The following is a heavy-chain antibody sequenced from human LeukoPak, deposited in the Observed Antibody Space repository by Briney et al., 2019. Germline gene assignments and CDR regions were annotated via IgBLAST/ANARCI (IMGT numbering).Heavy chain of an antibody. CDR2: IQTTGST. J-gene: IGHJ4*02. V-gene: IGHV4-4*07. CDR3: AGQPRMASYFDF. CDR1: GGSITSKH. Sequence: SETPSLTCTVSGGSITSKHWSWIRQPAGKGLEWIGRIQTTGSTNYNPTLESRVIMSVDTSKNQLSLKLTSVTAADTAIFYCAGQPRMASYFDFWGQGILVTVSS. D-gene: IGHD5-24*01.